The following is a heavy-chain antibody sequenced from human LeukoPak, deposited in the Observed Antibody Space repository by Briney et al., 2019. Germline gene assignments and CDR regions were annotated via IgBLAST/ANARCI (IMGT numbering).Heavy chain of an antibody. J-gene: IGHJ5*02. Sequence: GGSLRLSCAASGFTFSSYGMHWVRQAPGKGLEWVAVISYDGSNKYYADSVKGRFTISRDNSKNTLYLQMNSLRAEDTAVYYCARIPYGSGSSGWFDPWGQGTLVTVSS. V-gene: IGHV3-30*03. D-gene: IGHD3-10*01. CDR3: ARIPYGSGSSGWFDP. CDR1: GFTFSSYG. CDR2: ISYDGSNK.